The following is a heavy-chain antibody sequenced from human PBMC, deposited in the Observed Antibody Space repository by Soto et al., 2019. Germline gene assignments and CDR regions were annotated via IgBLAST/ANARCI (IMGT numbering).Heavy chain of an antibody. Sequence: DVQLLESGGDLVQPGESLRLSCAASGFIFSDFAMSWVRQTPGKGLEWVSDVSVYGGSTHYSDAVKGRFTISRDNSRDTLFLQMNSLRAEDTAVYYCARRPAGDSHWYFDLWGRGTLVTVSS. D-gene: IGHD2-21*01. CDR2: VSVYGGST. J-gene: IGHJ2*01. V-gene: IGHV3-23*01. CDR3: ARRPAGDSHWYFDL. CDR1: GFIFSDFA.